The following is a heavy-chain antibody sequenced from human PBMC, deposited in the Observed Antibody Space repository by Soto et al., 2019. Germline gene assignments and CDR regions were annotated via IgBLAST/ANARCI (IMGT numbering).Heavy chain of an antibody. Sequence: QVQLVQSGAEVKKPGASVKVSCKASGYTFTSYAMHWVRQAPGQRLEWMGWINAGNGNTKYSQKFQGRVTITRDTSASTAYMELSSWRSEDTAVYYCARGLNGYLYDFDYWGQGTLVTVSS. V-gene: IGHV1-3*01. CDR3: ARGLNGYLYDFDY. CDR2: INAGNGNT. D-gene: IGHD5-18*01. CDR1: GYTFTSYA. J-gene: IGHJ4*02.